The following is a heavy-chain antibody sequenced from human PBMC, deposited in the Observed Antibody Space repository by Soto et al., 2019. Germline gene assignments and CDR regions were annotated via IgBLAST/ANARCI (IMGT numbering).Heavy chain of an antibody. CDR2: ISYDESNK. CDR3: AKDYLFDY. J-gene: IGHJ4*02. V-gene: IGHV3-30*18. CDR1: GSTFRNYG. Sequence: PGGSLRLSCAASGSTFRNYGMHWVRQAPGKGLEWVAVISYDESNKYYADSVKGRFTISRDNSKSTLYLQMSSLRAEDTAVYYCAKDYLFDYWGQGTLVTVSS. D-gene: IGHD3-10*01.